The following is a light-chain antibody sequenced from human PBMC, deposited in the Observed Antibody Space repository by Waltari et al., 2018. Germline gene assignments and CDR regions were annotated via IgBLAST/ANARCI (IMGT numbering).Light chain of an antibody. CDR3: QAWDSSTVV. Sequence: SYELTQPPSVSVSPGQTASIPCSGDQLGDKYACWYQQKPGQSPVLVIYQDSKRPSGIPERFSGSNSGNTATLTISGTQAMDEADYYFQAWDSSTVVFGGGTKLTVL. V-gene: IGLV3-1*01. CDR1: QLGDKY. J-gene: IGLJ2*01. CDR2: QDS.